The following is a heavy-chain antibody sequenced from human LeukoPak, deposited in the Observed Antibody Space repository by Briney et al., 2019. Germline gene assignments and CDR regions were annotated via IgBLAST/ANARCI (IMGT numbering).Heavy chain of an antibody. CDR2: IYTSGST. J-gene: IGHJ4*02. D-gene: IGHD7-27*01. CDR1: GGSISSGSYY. Sequence: SQTLSLTCTVSGGSISSGSYYWSWIRQPAGKGLEWIGRIYTSGSTNYNPSLKSRVTVSVDTSKNQISLNLTSVTAADTAVYYCARGPSWGSAYFDYWGQGTLVTVSS. V-gene: IGHV4-61*02. CDR3: ARGPSWGSAYFDY.